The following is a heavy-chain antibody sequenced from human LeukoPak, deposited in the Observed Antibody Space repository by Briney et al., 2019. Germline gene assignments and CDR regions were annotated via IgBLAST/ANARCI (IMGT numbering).Heavy chain of an antibody. CDR1: GFTFSSHW. D-gene: IGHD6-13*01. CDR2: INQDGSEK. J-gene: IGHJ4*02. CDR3: ARDGVAAGIYFDY. V-gene: IGHV3-7*01. Sequence: PGGSLRLSCAVSGFTFSSHWMSWVRQAPGKGLEWVANINQDGSEKHYVDSVKGRFTISRDNAKNSLYLQMNSPRVEDTAVYYCARDGVAAGIYFDYWGQGTLVTVSS.